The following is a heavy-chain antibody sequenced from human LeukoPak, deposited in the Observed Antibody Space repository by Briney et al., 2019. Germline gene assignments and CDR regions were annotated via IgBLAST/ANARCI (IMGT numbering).Heavy chain of an antibody. D-gene: IGHD3-10*01. CDR2: ISGSGGST. J-gene: IGHJ6*03. V-gene: IGHV3-23*01. CDR1: GFTFSSYA. Sequence: GGSLRLSCAASGFTFSSYAMSWVRQAPGKGLEWVSAISGSGGSTYYADSVEGRFTISRDNSKNTLYLQMNSLRAEDTAVYYCAKADYYGSGSYYSFYMDVWGKGTTVTVSS. CDR3: AKADYYGSGSYYSFYMDV.